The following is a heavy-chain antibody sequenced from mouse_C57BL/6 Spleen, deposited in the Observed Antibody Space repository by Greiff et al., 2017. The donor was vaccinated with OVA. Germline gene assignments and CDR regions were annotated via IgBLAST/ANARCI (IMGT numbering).Heavy chain of an antibody. Sequence: DVKLVESGGDLVKPGGSLKLSCAASGFTFSSYGMSWVRQTPDKRLEWVATISSGGSNTYYPDSVKGRFTISRDNAKNTLYMQLSSLKSEDKAMYYCARRGLRRHRFAYWGQGTLVTVSA. CDR1: GFTFSSYG. CDR2: ISSGGSNT. J-gene: IGHJ3*01. V-gene: IGHV5-6*02. D-gene: IGHD2-4*01. CDR3: ARRGLRRHRFAY.